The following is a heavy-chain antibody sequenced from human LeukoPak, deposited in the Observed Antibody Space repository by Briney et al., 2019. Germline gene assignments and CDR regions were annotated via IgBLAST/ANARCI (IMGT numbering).Heavy chain of an antibody. D-gene: IGHD5-12*01. CDR1: GFTPRSYE. Sequence: PGGSLRLSCAAFGFTPRSYEMNWVRQAPGKGLEWISYISRSGTATLYADSVKGRFTISRDNAKNSLYLLMNSLRDEDTAVYYCARDILTKQAYSGYDNWGQGTLVTVSS. V-gene: IGHV3-48*03. CDR3: ARDILTKQAYSGYDN. J-gene: IGHJ4*02. CDR2: ISRSGTAT.